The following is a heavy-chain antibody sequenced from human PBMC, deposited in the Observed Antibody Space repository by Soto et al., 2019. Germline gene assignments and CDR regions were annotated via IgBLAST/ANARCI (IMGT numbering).Heavy chain of an antibody. CDR1: GFTFSSYG. Sequence: GGSLRLSCAASGFTFSSYGMHWVRQAPGKGLEWVAVISYDGSNKYYADSVKGRFTISRDNSKNTLYLQMNSLRAEDTAVYYCAKVSGNYGSGSYPDWYYYGMDVWGQGTTVTVSS. D-gene: IGHD3-10*01. V-gene: IGHV3-30*18. J-gene: IGHJ6*02. CDR3: AKVSGNYGSGSYPDWYYYGMDV. CDR2: ISYDGSNK.